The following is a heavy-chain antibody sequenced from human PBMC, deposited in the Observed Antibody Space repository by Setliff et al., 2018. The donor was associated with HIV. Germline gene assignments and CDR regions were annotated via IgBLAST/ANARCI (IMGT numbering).Heavy chain of an antibody. CDR3: ATPPSGELLGSRPFNFDL. CDR2: IYYSGST. Sequence: PSETLSLTCTVSGDSINSGNYYWSWIRQHPGKGLEWIGYIYYSGSTYYSPSIKSRVTISEDTSKNQFSLKMSSVTAEDAAVYYCATPPSGELLGSRPFNFDLWGQGTPVTVSS. CDR1: GDSINSGNYY. J-gene: IGHJ4*02. D-gene: IGHD3-16*01. V-gene: IGHV4-31*03.